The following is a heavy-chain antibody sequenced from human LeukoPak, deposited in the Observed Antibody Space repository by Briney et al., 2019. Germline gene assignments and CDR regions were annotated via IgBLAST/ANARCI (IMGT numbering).Heavy chain of an antibody. J-gene: IGHJ4*02. Sequence: GGSLRLSCAASGFTFSSYGMHWVRQAPGKGLEWVVVIWYDGSNKYYADSVKGRFTISRDNSKNTLYLQMNSLRAEDTAVYYCARTYYDSSGYYPGVDYWGQGTLVTVSS. CDR3: ARTYYDSSGYYPGVDY. CDR2: IWYDGSNK. CDR1: GFTFSSYG. D-gene: IGHD3-22*01. V-gene: IGHV3-33*01.